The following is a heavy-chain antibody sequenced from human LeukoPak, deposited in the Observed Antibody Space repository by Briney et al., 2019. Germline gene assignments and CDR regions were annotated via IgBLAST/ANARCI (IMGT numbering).Heavy chain of an antibody. Sequence: ASVTVSCKASGYTFTVYHIHWVRQAPGQGLEWMGWINPKSGGTNYAQKLEGWVTMTRDTSMSTVYMELSRLKSDDTAVYYCARDSGWEVVLYASEIWGQGTMVTVSS. D-gene: IGHD1-26*01. CDR3: ARDSGWEVVLYASEI. J-gene: IGHJ3*02. V-gene: IGHV1-2*04. CDR2: INPKSGGT. CDR1: GYTFTVYH.